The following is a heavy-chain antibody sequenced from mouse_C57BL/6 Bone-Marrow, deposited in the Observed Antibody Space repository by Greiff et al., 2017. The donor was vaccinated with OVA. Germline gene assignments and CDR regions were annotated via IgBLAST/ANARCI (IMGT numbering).Heavy chain of an antibody. J-gene: IGHJ1*03. CDR3: ARSRLGWYFDV. D-gene: IGHD3-3*01. Sequence: VQLVESGAELVRPGTSVKMSCKASGYTFTNYWIGWAKQRPGHGLEWIGDIYPGGGYTNYNEKFKGKATLTADKSSSTAYMQFSSLTSEDSAIYYCARSRLGWYFDVWGTGTTVTVSS. CDR2: IYPGGGYT. CDR1: GYTFTNYW. V-gene: IGHV1-63*01.